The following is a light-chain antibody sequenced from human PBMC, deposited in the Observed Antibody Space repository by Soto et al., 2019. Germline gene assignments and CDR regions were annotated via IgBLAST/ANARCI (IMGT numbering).Light chain of an antibody. CDR2: KAS. CDR1: QSISSW. CDR3: QQYNSYSGAYT. J-gene: IGKJ2*01. V-gene: IGKV1-5*03. Sequence: DLQMTQSPSTLSASVGDRVTITCRASQSISSWLAWYQQKPGKAPKLLIYKASSLESGVPSRFSGSGSGTEFTLTISSLQPDDFATYYCQQYNSYSGAYTFGQGTKLEIK.